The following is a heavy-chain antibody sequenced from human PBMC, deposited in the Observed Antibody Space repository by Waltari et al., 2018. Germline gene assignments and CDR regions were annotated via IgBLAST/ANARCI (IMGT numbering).Heavy chain of an antibody. CDR3: AKDRVPDSRFDIDF. CDR2: IYGGNRGKR. D-gene: IGHD3-16*01. Sequence: EVQLLESGGDFVHPGGSLRLSCAASGFAFSTFSMNWVRQAPGTGLEWVSIIYGGNRGKRYYADSVEGRFTISRDNSKNMVYLQMNSLRAEDTAIYYCAKDRVPDSRFDIDFWGQGTQVTVSS. CDR1: GFAFSTFS. V-gene: IGHV3-23*03. J-gene: IGHJ4*02.